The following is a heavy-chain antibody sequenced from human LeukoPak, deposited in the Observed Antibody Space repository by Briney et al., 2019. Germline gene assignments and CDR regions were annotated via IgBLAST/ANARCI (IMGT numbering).Heavy chain of an antibody. V-gene: IGHV1-18*01. Sequence: GASVKVSCKASGYTFTSYGISWVRQAPGQGLEWMGWISAYNGNTNYAQKLQGRVTMTTGTSTSTAYMELRSLRSDDTAVYYCARYYGDYGPIFSPFDYWGQGTLVTVSS. D-gene: IGHD4-17*01. CDR2: ISAYNGNT. CDR3: ARYYGDYGPIFSPFDY. J-gene: IGHJ4*02. CDR1: GYTFTSYG.